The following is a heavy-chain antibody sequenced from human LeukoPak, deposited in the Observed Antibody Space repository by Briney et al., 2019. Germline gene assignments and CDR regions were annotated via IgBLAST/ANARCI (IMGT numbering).Heavy chain of an antibody. Sequence: GSSVTLSCKASGGTFSSYAISWVRQAPGQGLEWMGRIITILGIANYAQKFQGRVTITADKSTSTAYMELSSLRSEDTAVYYCARGSSGRGWFDLWGQGTLVTVCS. CDR1: GGTFSSYA. CDR2: IITILGIA. D-gene: IGHD6-25*01. J-gene: IGHJ5*02. CDR3: ARGSSGRGWFDL. V-gene: IGHV1-69*04.